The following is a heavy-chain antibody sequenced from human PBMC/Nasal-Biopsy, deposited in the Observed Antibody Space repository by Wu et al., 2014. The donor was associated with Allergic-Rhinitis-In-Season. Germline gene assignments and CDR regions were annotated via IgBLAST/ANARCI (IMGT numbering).Heavy chain of an antibody. J-gene: IGHJ4*02. V-gene: IGHV3-23*01. CDR1: GFTFHDYA. Sequence: LRLSCAASGFTFHDYAMNWVRQAPGKGLDWVAGISGNGAAAYYADSVKGRFTISRDNSKNTLYLQMNSLRVEDTAVYYCAKYTNGDHVTSAWDYWGQGTLVTVSS. CDR2: ISGNGAAA. CDR3: AKYTNGDHVTSAWDY. D-gene: IGHD2-8*01.